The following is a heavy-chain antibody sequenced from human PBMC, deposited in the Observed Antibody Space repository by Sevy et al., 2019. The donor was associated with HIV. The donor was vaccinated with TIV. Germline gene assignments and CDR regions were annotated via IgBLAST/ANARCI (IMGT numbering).Heavy chain of an antibody. J-gene: IGHJ6*02. Sequence: ASVKVSCKASGYIFTDYYIHWVRQAPGQGLEWMAWINSDSGVTNYAQRFQGEVTVTRATSLNTAYLDLSRLKSNDTAIYFCARLTTKPTSDLYGMDVWGQGTTVTVSS. D-gene: IGHD4-17*01. V-gene: IGHV1-2*02. CDR2: INSDSGVT. CDR3: ARLTTKPTSDLYGMDV. CDR1: GYIFTDYY.